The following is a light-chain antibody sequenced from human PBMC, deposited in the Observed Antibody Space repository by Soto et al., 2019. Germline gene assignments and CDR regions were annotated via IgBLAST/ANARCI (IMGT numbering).Light chain of an antibody. CDR1: SSDFGAYNY. CDR2: EVS. J-gene: IGLJ2*01. V-gene: IGLV2-14*01. Sequence: QSALTQPASVSGSPGQSITISCTGTSSDFGAYNYVSWYQQHPGKAPKLIIYEVSDRPSGVSNRFSGSKSGNTASLTISGLQAEDEADYYCSSYTSDSTLFGGGTQLTVL. CDR3: SSYTSDSTL.